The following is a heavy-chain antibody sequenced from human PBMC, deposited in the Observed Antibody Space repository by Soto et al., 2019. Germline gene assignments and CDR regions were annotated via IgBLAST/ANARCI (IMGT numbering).Heavy chain of an antibody. CDR1: GFMFDSYD. CDR2: ILYDGSEK. Sequence: QVQLVESGGGVVQPGRSLRLSCVASGFMFDSYDMHWVRQAPGKGLEWVAIILYDGSEKYHADSVHGRFTISRDNSKNTMYLQMNSRRAEDKALYYCAREPGRIAVAGFDYWGQGTLVTVSS. V-gene: IGHV3-33*01. CDR3: AREPGRIAVAGFDY. J-gene: IGHJ4*02. D-gene: IGHD6-19*01.